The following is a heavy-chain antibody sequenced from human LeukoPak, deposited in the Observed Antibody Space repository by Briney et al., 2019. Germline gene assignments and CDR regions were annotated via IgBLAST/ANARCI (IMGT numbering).Heavy chain of an antibody. CDR3: ARWRSGFDS. CDR1: GGSISSSY. J-gene: IGHJ4*02. Sequence: SETLSLTCTVSGGSISSSYWSWIRQPPGKALEWIGYIYYSGSTNYNPSLKSRVTISVDTSKNQFSLRPSSVTAADTAVYYCARWRSGFDSWGQGTLVTVSS. V-gene: IGHV4-59*01. CDR2: IYYSGST.